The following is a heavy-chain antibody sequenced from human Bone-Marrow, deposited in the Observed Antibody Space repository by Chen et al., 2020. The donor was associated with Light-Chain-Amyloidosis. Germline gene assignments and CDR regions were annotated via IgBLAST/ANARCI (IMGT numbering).Heavy chain of an antibody. CDR2: LGSTGVDT. CDR1: GFTFSDYA. Sequence: EVQVLESGGGLVQPGGSLRLSCTASGFTFSDYAMGWVRQAPGKGLAWVSVLGSTGVDTHYAASVEGRFTISRDNSENMMYLQMNGLRPEDTAVYYCVRRLAVSAMDVWGQGTTVTVSS. J-gene: IGHJ6*02. D-gene: IGHD6-19*01. V-gene: IGHV3-23*01. CDR3: VRRLAVSAMDV.